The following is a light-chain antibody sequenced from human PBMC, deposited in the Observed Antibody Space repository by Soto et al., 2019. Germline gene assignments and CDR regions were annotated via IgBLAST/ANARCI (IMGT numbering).Light chain of an antibody. CDR3: QQYYNWPLT. Sequence: EIVMTQSPATLSVSPWERATLSCRASQSVSSNLAWYQQKPGQAPRLLIYGASTRATGIPARFSGSGSGTEFTLTISSLQSEDFALFYCQQYYNWPLTFGQGTKVDIK. V-gene: IGKV3D-15*01. CDR2: GAS. CDR1: QSVSSN. J-gene: IGKJ1*01.